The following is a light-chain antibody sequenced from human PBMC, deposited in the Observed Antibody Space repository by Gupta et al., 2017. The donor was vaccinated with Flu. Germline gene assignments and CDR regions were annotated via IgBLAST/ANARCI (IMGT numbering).Light chain of an antibody. V-gene: IGLV1-44*01. CDR2: NNN. Sequence: SVLPQPPSASGTPGQRVTISCSGSSSNIGSNSVHWYHHFPRTAPSLLIYNNNRRPSGVPDRFSGSKYGTSAALAISGLQAEDEADYYCAAWDDSRNGPVFGGGTRVTVL. CDR3: AAWDDSRNGPV. CDR1: SSNIGSNS. J-gene: IGLJ2*01.